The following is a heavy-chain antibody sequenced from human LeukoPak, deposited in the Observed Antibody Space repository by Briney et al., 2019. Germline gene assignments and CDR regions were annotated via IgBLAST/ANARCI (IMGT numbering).Heavy chain of an antibody. CDR2: INEDGREK. J-gene: IGHJ5*02. V-gene: IGHV3-7*02. Sequence: GGSLRLSCETSGYRFEKYWIRWVRQAPGKGLEWVASINEDGREKKYVDSVRGRFTISRDNAKRSLHLQMNSLRVEDTAVYYCVSPGGYDYWPSITWGQGTTVSVSS. D-gene: IGHD5-12*01. CDR3: VSPGGYDYWPSIT. CDR1: GYRFEKYW.